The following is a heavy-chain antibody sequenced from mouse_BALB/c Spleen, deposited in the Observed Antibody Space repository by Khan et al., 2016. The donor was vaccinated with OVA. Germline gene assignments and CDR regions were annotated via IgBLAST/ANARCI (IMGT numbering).Heavy chain of an antibody. CDR3: ARAYYGNYREARDY. D-gene: IGHD2-10*01. J-gene: IGHJ4*01. V-gene: IGHV2-6-7*01. Sequence: QVQLKQSGPGLVAPSQSLSITCTVSGFSLTGYGVNWVRQPPGKGLEWLGMIWGDGSTDYNSALKSRLSISKDNSKSQVFLKMNSLQTDSTARYYCARAYYGNYREARDYWGQGTSVTVSS. CDR2: IWGDGST. CDR1: GFSLTGYG.